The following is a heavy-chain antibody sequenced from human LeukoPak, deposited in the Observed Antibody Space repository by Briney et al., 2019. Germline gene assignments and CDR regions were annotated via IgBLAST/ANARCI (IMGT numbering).Heavy chain of an antibody. V-gene: IGHV3-21*01. CDR1: GFTFSRYS. J-gene: IGHJ4*02. D-gene: IGHD3-3*01. CDR2: TSGSSDFI. Sequence: GGSLRLSCAASGFTFSRYSMNWVRQAPGKGLEWVSSTSGSSDFIYYADSVKGRFSISRDNAKNSLYLQMHSLRAEDTAVYFCAREILGEFGLDYWGQGALVTVSS. CDR3: AREILGEFGLDY.